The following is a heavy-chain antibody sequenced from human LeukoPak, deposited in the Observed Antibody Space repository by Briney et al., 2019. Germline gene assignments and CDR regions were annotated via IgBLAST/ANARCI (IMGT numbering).Heavy chain of an antibody. CDR1: GFTFSNYA. D-gene: IGHD3-9*01. V-gene: IGHV3-23*01. Sequence: GGSLRLSCAASGFTFSNYAMSWVRQAPGKGLEWVSAVTGSGGNTYYADSVKGRFTISRDNSENTVFLQMNSLRAEDTAVYYCAKWGDYDVLTGYYVSDYWGQGTLVTVSS. J-gene: IGHJ4*02. CDR3: AKWGDYDVLTGYYVSDY. CDR2: VTGSGGNT.